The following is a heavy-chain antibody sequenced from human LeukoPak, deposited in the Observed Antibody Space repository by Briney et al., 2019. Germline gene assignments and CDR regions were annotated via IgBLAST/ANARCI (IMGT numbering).Heavy chain of an antibody. D-gene: IGHD2-2*01. CDR1: GFTFSSYG. CDR3: AKGYIVVVPAAPDY. CDR2: IRYDGSNK. J-gene: IGHJ4*02. Sequence: GSLRLSCAASGFTFSSYGMHWVRQAPGKGLEWVAFIRYDGSNKYYADSVKGRFTISRDNSKNTLYLQMNSLRAEDTAVYYCAKGYIVVVPAAPDYWGQGTLVTVSS. V-gene: IGHV3-30*02.